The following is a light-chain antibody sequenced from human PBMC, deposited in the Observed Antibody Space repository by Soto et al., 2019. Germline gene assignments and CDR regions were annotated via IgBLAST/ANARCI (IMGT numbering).Light chain of an antibody. Sequence: QSVLTQPASVSGSPGQSITISCTGTSSDVGGYGYVSWYQLHPGKAPKLMVFEVSNRPSGVSYRFSGSKSGNTASLTISGLQAEDEADYFCSSYSISTAYLFXTGTKVTV. CDR2: EVS. CDR1: SSDVGGYGY. V-gene: IGLV2-14*01. J-gene: IGLJ1*01. CDR3: SSYSISTAYL.